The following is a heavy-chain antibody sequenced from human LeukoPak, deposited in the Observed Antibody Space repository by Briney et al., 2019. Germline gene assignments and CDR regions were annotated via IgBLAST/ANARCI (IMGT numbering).Heavy chain of an antibody. CDR3: VRDRKGDSSGYSS. V-gene: IGHV3-66*01. CDR1: GFTVSTNY. CDR2: IYSGGST. J-gene: IGHJ5*02. Sequence: GGSLRLSCAASGFTVSTNYMSWVRQAPGKGLEWVSVIYSGGSTYYADSVRGRFSTSRGNSKNTLYLQMNSLRAEDTAVYYCVRDRKGDSSGYSSWGQGTLVTVSS. D-gene: IGHD3-22*01.